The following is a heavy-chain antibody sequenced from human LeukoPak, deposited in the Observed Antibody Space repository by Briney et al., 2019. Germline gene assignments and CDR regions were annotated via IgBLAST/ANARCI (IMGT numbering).Heavy chain of an antibody. J-gene: IGHJ5*02. CDR2: ISSDASNK. Sequence: AGRSLRLSCAGSGFTCSSYALHWVGQAPGKGREWVAGISSDASNKDYADSGKGRFTISRDNSKTTLYLQMNSLRGEDTAVYYGARGSHRIEYRRSAAFDPWGQGTLVTVSS. CDR1: GFTCSSYA. CDR3: ARGSHRIEYRRSAAFDP. D-gene: IGHD2/OR15-2a*01. V-gene: IGHV3-30*04.